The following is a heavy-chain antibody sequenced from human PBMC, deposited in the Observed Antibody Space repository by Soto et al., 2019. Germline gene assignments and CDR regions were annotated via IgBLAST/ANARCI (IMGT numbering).Heavy chain of an antibody. J-gene: IGHJ3*02. V-gene: IGHV3-30*02. Sequence: QVQLVESGGGVVQPGGSRRLSCEASRFSFSDYGMHWVRQAPGKGLEWVALIRDAGSATYYSDSVKGRFAISRDNSKNTLYLQMNRLRAEDTAVYYCATSTLTDAFDIWGQGTMVSVSS. CDR3: ATSTLTDAFDI. CDR1: RFSFSDYG. CDR2: IRDAGSAT. D-gene: IGHD2-15*01.